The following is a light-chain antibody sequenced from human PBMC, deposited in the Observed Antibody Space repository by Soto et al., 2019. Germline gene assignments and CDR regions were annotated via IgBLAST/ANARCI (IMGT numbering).Light chain of an antibody. CDR1: QTISNR. Sequence: IQMTQSSSRLSASVGDRVTITCQASQTISNRVAWYQHQPGKPPRLLIYETSTLQSGVPSRFRGSGSGTEFTLTISSLQPGDSASYYCQQYDMYSYTFAQGTKLEIK. J-gene: IGKJ2*01. CDR2: ETS. V-gene: IGKV1-5*03. CDR3: QQYDMYSYT.